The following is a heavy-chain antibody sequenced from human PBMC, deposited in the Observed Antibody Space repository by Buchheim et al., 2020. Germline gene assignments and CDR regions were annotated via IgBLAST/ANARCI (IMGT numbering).Heavy chain of an antibody. D-gene: IGHD6-19*01. V-gene: IGHV5-51*01. CDR3: ARRVRDSSGYNFDF. CDR2: IYPGDSYT. CDR1: GYSFTGAY. J-gene: IGHJ4*02. Sequence: EVQLVQSGAEVKRPGESLKISRQGSGYSFTGAYIAWVRQMPGKGLEWMGLIYPGDSYTAYNPSFQGQVTMSVDKSIRTAYLQWRSLRASDTAMYYCARRVRDSSGYNFDFWGQGTL.